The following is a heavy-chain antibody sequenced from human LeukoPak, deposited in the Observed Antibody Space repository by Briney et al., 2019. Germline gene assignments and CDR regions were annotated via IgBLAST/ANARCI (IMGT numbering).Heavy chain of an antibody. D-gene: IGHD6-13*01. J-gene: IGHJ4*02. V-gene: IGHV3-23*01. CDR1: GFTFSSYA. Sequence: GGSLRLSCAASGFTFSSYAMSWVRQAPGKGLEWVSAISGSGGSTYYADSVKGRFTISRDNSKNTLYLQMNSLRAEDTAVYDCAKAQSPQQLVRGAFDYWGQGTLVTVSS. CDR3: AKAQSPQQLVRGAFDY. CDR2: ISGSGGST.